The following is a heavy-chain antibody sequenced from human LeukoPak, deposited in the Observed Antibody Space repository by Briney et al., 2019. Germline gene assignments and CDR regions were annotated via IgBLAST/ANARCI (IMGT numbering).Heavy chain of an antibody. D-gene: IGHD6-19*01. CDR1: GFTFSSYG. V-gene: IGHV3-30*18. Sequence: PGGSLRLSCAASGFTFSSYGMHWVRQAPGKGLEWVAVISYDGSNKYYADSVKGRFTISRDNSKNTLYLQMNSLRAEDTAMYYCAKGSGWYVRGHFDYWGQGTLVTVSS. J-gene: IGHJ4*02. CDR2: ISYDGSNK. CDR3: AKGSGWYVRGHFDY.